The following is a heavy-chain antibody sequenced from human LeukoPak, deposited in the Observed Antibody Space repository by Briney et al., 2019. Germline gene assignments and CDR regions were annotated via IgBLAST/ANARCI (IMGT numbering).Heavy chain of an antibody. Sequence: ASVKVSFKASGYTFTGYYMHWVRQAPGQGLEWMGWINPNSGGTNYAQKFQGRVTMTRDTSISTAYMELSRLRSDDTAVYYCAREDDILTRGTDYWGQGTLVTVSS. D-gene: IGHD3-9*01. J-gene: IGHJ4*02. CDR1: GYTFTGYY. CDR3: AREDDILTRGTDY. CDR2: INPNSGGT. V-gene: IGHV1-2*02.